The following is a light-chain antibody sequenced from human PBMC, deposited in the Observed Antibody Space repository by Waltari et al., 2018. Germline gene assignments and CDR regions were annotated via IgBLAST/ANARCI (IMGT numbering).Light chain of an antibody. CDR2: DAS. Sequence: DIQMTQSPSTLSASVGDRFTITCRASQSIGSLLAWYQQKPGKAPKLLIYDASSLGSGVPSRFSGIVSGTEFTLTINSLQPDDFATYSCQQYYSYFTFGGGARWRSN. CDR3: QQYYSYFT. J-gene: IGKJ4*01. V-gene: IGKV1-5*01. CDR1: QSIGSL.